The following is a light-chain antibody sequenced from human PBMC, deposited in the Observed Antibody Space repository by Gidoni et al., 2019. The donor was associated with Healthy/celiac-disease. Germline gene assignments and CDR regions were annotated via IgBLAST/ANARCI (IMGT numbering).Light chain of an antibody. CDR2: GAS. V-gene: IGKV3-15*01. J-gene: IGKJ1*01. Sequence: DIVLTQSPATLSVSPGERATLSCRASQSVSSNFAWYQQKPGQAPRLLIYGASTRATGIPARFSGSGSGTEFTLTISSLQSEDFAVYYCQQYNNWPRTFGQXTKVEIK. CDR3: QQYNNWPRT. CDR1: QSVSSN.